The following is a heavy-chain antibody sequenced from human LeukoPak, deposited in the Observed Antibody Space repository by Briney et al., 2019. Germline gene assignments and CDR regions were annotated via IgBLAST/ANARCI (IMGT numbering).Heavy chain of an antibody. CDR1: GFSFSNYA. D-gene: IGHD6-19*01. J-gene: IGHJ5*01. CDR2: LSETGDTT. Sequence: GGSLRLSCAASGFSFSNYAMNWVRQAPGKGLEWVSSLSETGDTTQYADSVKGRFTISRDNSKNTLYLQMNSLRAEDTAVYYCARGSGHDSWGQGTLVTVSS. CDR3: ARGSGHDS. V-gene: IGHV3-23*01.